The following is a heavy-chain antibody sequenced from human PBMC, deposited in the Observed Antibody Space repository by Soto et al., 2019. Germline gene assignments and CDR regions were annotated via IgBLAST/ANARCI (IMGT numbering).Heavy chain of an antibody. CDR2: INTGNGNT. V-gene: IGHV1-3*04. CDR1: GYTFTSYV. D-gene: IGHD3-22*01. Sequence: QVQLVQPGAEVKKPGASVKVSCKASGYTFTSYVMHWVRQAPGQRLEWMGWINTGNGNTKYSQKFQGRVTITRDTSASTAYMELSSLRSEDTAVYYCAGPIVADVDAFDVWGQGTMVTVSS. CDR3: AGPIVADVDAFDV. J-gene: IGHJ3*01.